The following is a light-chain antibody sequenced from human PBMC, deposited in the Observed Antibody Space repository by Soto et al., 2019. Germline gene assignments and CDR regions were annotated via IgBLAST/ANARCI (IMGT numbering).Light chain of an antibody. V-gene: IGKV3-15*01. Sequence: EIVMTQSPATLSVSPGERATLSCRASHSVSSNLAWYQQKPGQAPRLLIYGASTRATGIPARFSGSGSGTEFTLTISSLQSEDFAVYFCQQYNNWPFTFGPGTTVDIK. CDR2: GAS. CDR1: HSVSSN. J-gene: IGKJ3*01. CDR3: QQYNNWPFT.